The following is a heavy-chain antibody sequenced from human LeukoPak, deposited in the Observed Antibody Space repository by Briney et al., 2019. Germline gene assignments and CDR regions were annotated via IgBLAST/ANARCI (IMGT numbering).Heavy chain of an antibody. V-gene: IGHV1-46*01. Sequence: ASVNVSCKASGYTFTTYYIHWVRQAPGQGLEWMARINPSGGSTSYALKFQGRVTMTRDTSTSTVYMELSSLRSEDTAIYYCARERGYTYGGPFDYWGQGTLVTVSS. D-gene: IGHD5-18*01. CDR1: GYTFTTYY. CDR3: ARERGYTYGGPFDY. J-gene: IGHJ4*02. CDR2: INPSGGST.